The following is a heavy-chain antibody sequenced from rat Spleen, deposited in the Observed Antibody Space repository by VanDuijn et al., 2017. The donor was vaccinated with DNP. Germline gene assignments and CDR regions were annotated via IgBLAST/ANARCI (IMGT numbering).Heavy chain of an antibody. CDR2: ISTGGGNT. V-gene: IGHV5S11*01. D-gene: IGHD1-1*01. Sequence: EVQLVESGGGLVQPGRSMKLSCAASGFTFSNYYMAWVRQAPTKGLEWVASISTGGGNTYYRDSVKGRFTISRDNAKSTLYLQMDSLRSEETATYYCARHYYYSGDGWYFDFWGPGTMVTVSS. CDR1: GFTFSNYY. CDR3: ARHYYYSGDGWYFDF. J-gene: IGHJ1*01.